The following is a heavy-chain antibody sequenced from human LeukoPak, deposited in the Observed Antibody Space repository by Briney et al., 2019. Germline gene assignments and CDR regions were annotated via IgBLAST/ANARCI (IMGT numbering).Heavy chain of an antibody. V-gene: IGHV4-31*03. J-gene: IGHJ5*02. CDR2: IWNSGST. D-gene: IGHD6-6*01. Sequence: SETLSLTCSVSGDSISSRTYYWTWIRQHPEKGLEWIGYIWNSGSTNYNPALKSRVTISVDTSKNQFSMKLTSVTAADTAIYYCARDVSSMFPNWFDPWGQGILVIVSS. CDR1: GDSISSRTYY. CDR3: ARDVSSMFPNWFDP.